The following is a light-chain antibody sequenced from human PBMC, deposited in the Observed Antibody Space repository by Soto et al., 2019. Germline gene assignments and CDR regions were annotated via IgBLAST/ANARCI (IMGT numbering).Light chain of an antibody. CDR2: AVT. V-gene: IGLV2-8*01. J-gene: IGLJ1*01. CDR3: SSYAGSSDIV. CDR1: SSDVGGYNF. Sequence: QSVLTQPPSAYGSPGQSVTISCTGTSSDVGGYNFVSWYQQHPGRAPKLIISAVTNRPSGVPDRFSGSKSGNTASLTVSGLQADDEADYYCSSYAGSSDIVFGTGTKLTVL.